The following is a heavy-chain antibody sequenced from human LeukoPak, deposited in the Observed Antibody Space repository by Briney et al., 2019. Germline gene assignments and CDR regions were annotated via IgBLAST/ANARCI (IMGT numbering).Heavy chain of an antibody. Sequence: SETLSLTCTVSGGSISSYYWSWIRQPPGKGLEWIGYIYYSGSTNYNPSLKSRVTISVDTSKNQFSLKLSSVTAADTAVYYCATGPGAPPYFDYWGQGTLVTVSS. J-gene: IGHJ4*02. CDR3: ATGPGAPPYFDY. D-gene: IGHD1-26*01. V-gene: IGHV4-59*08. CDR2: IYYSGST. CDR1: GGSISSYY.